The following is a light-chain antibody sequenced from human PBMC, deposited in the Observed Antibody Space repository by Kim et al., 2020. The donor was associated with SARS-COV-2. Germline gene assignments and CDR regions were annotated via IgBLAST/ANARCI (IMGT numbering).Light chain of an antibody. Sequence: ALGQTVRITCQGDSLRSYYATWYQQKPEQAPILVIYGKNHRPSGIPDRFSGSSSGNTASLTITGTQAGDEADYYCNSRDSNDNVVFGGGTQLTVL. CDR2: GKN. CDR1: SLRSYY. CDR3: NSRDSNDNVV. J-gene: IGLJ2*01. V-gene: IGLV3-19*01.